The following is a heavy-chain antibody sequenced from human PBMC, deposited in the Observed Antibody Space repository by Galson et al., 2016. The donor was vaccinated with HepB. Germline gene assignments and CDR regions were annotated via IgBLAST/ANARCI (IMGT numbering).Heavy chain of an antibody. CDR2: ISSSSNYI. D-gene: IGHD1-26*01. J-gene: IGHJ4*02. Sequence: SLRLSCAASGFTFSRYTMNWVRQSPGMGLEWVSSISSSSNYIYYADSMKGRFTISRDNAKNSLYLQMNSLRAEDTAVYYCARAGYRGQWELPLHYWGQGTLVTVSS. CDR3: ARAGYRGQWELPLHY. CDR1: GFTFSRYT. V-gene: IGHV3-21*01.